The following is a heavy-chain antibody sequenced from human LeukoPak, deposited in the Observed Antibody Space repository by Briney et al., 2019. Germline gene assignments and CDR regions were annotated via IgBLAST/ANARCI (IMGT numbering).Heavy chain of an antibody. V-gene: IGHV3-11*04. J-gene: IGHJ6*04. CDR1: GFTFSDFY. CDR2: ISSSGSTI. D-gene: IGHD3-10*02. CDR3: AELGITMIGGV. Sequence: GGSLRLSCAASGFTFSDFYMNWIRLAPGKGLEWVSYISSSGSTIYYADSVKGRFTISRDNAKNSLYLQMNSLRAEDTAVYYCAELGITMIGGVWGKGTTVTISS.